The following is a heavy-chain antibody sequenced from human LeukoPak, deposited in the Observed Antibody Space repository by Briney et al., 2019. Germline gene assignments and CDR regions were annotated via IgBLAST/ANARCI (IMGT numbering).Heavy chain of an antibody. CDR1: GYTFTSYG. CDR2: IWYDGSNK. D-gene: IGHD6-13*01. V-gene: IGHV3-33*01. CDR3: ARDFGYSSLPTDY. Sequence: SCKASGYTFTSYGISWVRQAPGKGLEWVAVIWYDGSNKYYADSVKGRFTISRDNSKNTLYLQMNSLRAEDTAVYYCARDFGYSSLPTDYWGQGTLVTVSS. J-gene: IGHJ4*02.